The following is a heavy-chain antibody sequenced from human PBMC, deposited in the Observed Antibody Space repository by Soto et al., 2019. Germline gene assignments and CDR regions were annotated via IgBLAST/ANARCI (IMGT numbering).Heavy chain of an antibody. CDR1: GYTFTGYY. J-gene: IGHJ5*02. V-gene: IGHV1-2*02. D-gene: IGHD2-2*01. CDR2: INPNSGGT. CDR3: ARGYCSSTSCYDGWFDP. Sequence: ASVKVSCKASGYTFTGYYMHWLRQAPGQGLEWMGWINPNSGGTNYAQKFQGRVTMTRDTSISTAYMELSRLRSDDTAVYYCARGYCSSTSCYDGWFDPWGQGTLVTVSS.